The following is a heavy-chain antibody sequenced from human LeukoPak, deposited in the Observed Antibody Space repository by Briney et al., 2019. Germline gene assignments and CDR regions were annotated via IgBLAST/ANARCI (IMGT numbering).Heavy chain of an antibody. Sequence: PGGSLRLSCAASGFTFSDYSMNWVRQAPGKGLEWVSSISSDSSYIYYADSLKRRLTISRDNAKNSLYLQIDSLRAEDTAVYHCASAPTDYVETSWYYFDYWGQGTLVTVSS. CDR2: ISSDSSYI. J-gene: IGHJ4*02. CDR3: ASAPTDYVETSWYYFDY. V-gene: IGHV3-21*01. CDR1: GFTFSDYS. D-gene: IGHD4-17*01.